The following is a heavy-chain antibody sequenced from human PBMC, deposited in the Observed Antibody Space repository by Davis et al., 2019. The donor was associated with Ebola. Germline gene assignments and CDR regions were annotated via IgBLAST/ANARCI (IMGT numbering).Heavy chain of an antibody. V-gene: IGHV3-30*02. Sequence: GESLKISCAASGFTFSSYGMHWVRQAPGKGLEWVTFMRYDESNKYYADSVKGRFTISRDNSKNTLYLQMNSLRAEDTAVYYCARGVVGVIPSDYWGQGTLVTVSS. CDR2: MRYDESNK. D-gene: IGHD3-10*01. J-gene: IGHJ4*02. CDR1: GFTFSSYG. CDR3: ARGVVGVIPSDY.